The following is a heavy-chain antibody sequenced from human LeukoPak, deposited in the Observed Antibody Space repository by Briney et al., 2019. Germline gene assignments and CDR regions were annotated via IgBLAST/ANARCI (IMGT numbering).Heavy chain of an antibody. V-gene: IGHV3-30*03. D-gene: IGHD3-3*01. CDR3: ARDPAKFWSGHDY. Sequence: GGSLRLSCTASGFTFSSYGMHWVRQAPGKGLEWVAVISYDGSNKYYADFVKGRFTISRDNSKNTLYVQMNSLRAEDTAVYYCARDPAKFWSGHDYWGQGTLVTVSS. J-gene: IGHJ4*02. CDR1: GFTFSSYG. CDR2: ISYDGSNK.